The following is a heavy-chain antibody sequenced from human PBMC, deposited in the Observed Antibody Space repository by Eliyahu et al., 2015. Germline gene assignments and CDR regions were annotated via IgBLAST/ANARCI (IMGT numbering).Heavy chain of an antibody. CDR1: GAXITSSY. Sequence: QVQLQESGPGLVKPSETLSLTCXXSGAXITSSYWAWIRXPAGKGLEWIGRIFTSGGTNYNPSPKTRVTMSVDTSKSQFSLQLSSVTAADTAVYFCARERAAYYDSSGQYFDAWGQGTLVTVSS. V-gene: IGHV4-4*07. CDR2: IFTSGGT. CDR3: ARERAAYYDSSGQYFDA. D-gene: IGHD3-22*01. J-gene: IGHJ3*01.